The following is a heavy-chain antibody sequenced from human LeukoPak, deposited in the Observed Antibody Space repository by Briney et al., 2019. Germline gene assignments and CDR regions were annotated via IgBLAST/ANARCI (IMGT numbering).Heavy chain of an antibody. CDR1: GYSISSGFY. CDR3: ARDQGYNYGPFYYFDY. Sequence: SETLPLTCTVSGYSISSGFYWGWIRQPPGKGLQWIGTIYHSGTTYYNPSLTSRLTISVDTSKSQFSLKLNSVTAADTAVYYCARDQGYNYGPFYYFDYWGQGTLVTVSS. V-gene: IGHV4-38-2*02. J-gene: IGHJ4*02. D-gene: IGHD5-18*01. CDR2: IYHSGTT.